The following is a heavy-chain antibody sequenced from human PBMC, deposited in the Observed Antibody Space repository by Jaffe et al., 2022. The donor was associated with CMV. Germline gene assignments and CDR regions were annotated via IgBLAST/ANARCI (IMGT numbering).Heavy chain of an antibody. D-gene: IGHD3-22*01. CDR3: AKGRQLRRLYYYDSSADWGY. CDR1: GFTFSSYA. Sequence: EVQLLESGGGLVQPGGSLRLSCAASGFTFSSYAMSWVRQAPGKGLEWVSAISGSGGSTYYADSVKGRFTISRDNSKNTLYLQMNSLRAEDTAVYYCAKGRQLRRLYYYDSSADWGYWGQGTLVTVSS. J-gene: IGHJ4*02. V-gene: IGHV3-23*01. CDR2: ISGSGGST.